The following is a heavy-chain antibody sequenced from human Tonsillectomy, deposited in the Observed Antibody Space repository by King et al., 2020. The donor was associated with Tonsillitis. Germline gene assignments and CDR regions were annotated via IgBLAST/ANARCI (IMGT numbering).Heavy chain of an antibody. D-gene: IGHD6-19*01. Sequence: VQLVESGGGLVQPGGSLRLSCAASGFTFSDHYMDWVRQAPGKGLEWVGCIRDIANSYTTEYAASVKGRFTISRDDSKNSLSLQMNSLKTEDTAVYHCVRTSGSSGWYPFDYWGQGTLVTVSS. CDR3: VRTSGSSGWYPFDY. J-gene: IGHJ4*02. CDR1: GFTFSDHY. V-gene: IGHV3-72*01. CDR2: IRDIANSYTT.